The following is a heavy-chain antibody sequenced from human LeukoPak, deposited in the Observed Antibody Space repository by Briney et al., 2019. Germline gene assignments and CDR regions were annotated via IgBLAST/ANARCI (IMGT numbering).Heavy chain of an antibody. V-gene: IGHV3-23*01. Sequence: PGVSLRLFCAASGFTISSYAMSWVRQAPGKALEWVSRVNGGGSAYYADSVKGRFSISRDNSKSTLYLQMSSLRAEDTAVYYCARDDAPDGGFLDYWGQGTLVTVSS. J-gene: IGHJ4*02. CDR2: VNGGGSA. D-gene: IGHD2/OR15-2a*01. CDR3: ARDDAPDGGFLDY. CDR1: GFTISSYA.